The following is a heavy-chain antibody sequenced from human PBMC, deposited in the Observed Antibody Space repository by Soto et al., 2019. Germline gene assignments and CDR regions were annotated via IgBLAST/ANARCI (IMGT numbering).Heavy chain of an antibody. V-gene: IGHV3-49*03. CDR3: SRGGNCSDGTCSTVDY. Sequence: EVQLVESGGGLIQPGRSLRLSCISSGFIFGDYAVTWFRQTPGKGLEWAGFIRSKAYGGTTEYAASVKGRFIMSRDDSKSIAYLQMNSLKSEDTAVYYCSRGGNCSDGTCSTVDYWGQGTLVTVSS. CDR1: GFIFGDYA. CDR2: IRSKAYGGTT. D-gene: IGHD2-15*01. J-gene: IGHJ4*02.